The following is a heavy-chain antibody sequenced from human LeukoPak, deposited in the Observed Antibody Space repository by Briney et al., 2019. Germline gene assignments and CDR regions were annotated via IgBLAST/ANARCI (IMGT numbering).Heavy chain of an antibody. CDR1: GFAFSRDW. CDR2: IDSDDGST. J-gene: IGHJ3*02. Sequence: GGSLRLSCAASGFAFSRDWMHWVRQVPGKGLVWVSRIDSDDGSTSYADSVRGRFTISRDNAKKTPYLQMNSLRVEDTAVYYCLVILTEPTSPSPDGLDIWGQGTMVTVSS. CDR3: LVILTEPTSPSPDGLDI. D-gene: IGHD2-15*01. V-gene: IGHV3-74*01.